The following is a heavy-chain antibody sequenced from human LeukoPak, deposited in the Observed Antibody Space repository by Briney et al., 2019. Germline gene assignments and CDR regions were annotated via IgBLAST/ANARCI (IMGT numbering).Heavy chain of an antibody. CDR2: ISGSGVDT. CDR1: GLSFSTYA. V-gene: IGHV3-23*01. CDR3: ASGTYRLGDY. J-gene: IGHJ4*02. D-gene: IGHD3-10*01. Sequence: GGSLRLSCAAPGLSFSTYAMSWVRQAPGKGLEWVAGISGSGVDTHYAGSVNGRFRISRDNSANTLYLQMNSLREEDTALYYCASGTYRLGDYWGQGTQVAVSP.